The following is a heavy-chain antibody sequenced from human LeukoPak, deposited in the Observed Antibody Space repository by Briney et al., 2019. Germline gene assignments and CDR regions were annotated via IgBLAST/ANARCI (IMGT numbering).Heavy chain of an antibody. CDR2: ISYDGSNK. D-gene: IGHD2-21*02. Sequence: PGRSLRLSCAASGFTFSSYGMHWARQAPGKGLEWVAVISYDGSNKYYADSVKGRFTISRDNSKNTLYLQMNSLRAEDTAVYYCAKGEEHIVVVTAINYWGQGTLVTVSS. V-gene: IGHV3-30*18. J-gene: IGHJ4*02. CDR1: GFTFSSYG. CDR3: AKGEEHIVVVTAINY.